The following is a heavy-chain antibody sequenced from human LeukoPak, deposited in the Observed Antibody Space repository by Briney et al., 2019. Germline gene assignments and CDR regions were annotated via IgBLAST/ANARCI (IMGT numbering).Heavy chain of an antibody. D-gene: IGHD2-2*01. J-gene: IGHJ6*03. V-gene: IGHV4-34*01. CDR3: ARSLVVVVPAAILDRNYYYYYYMDV. Sequence: PSETLSLTCAVYGVSFSGYYWSWIRQPPGKGLEWIGEINHSGSTNYNPSLKSRATISVDTSKNQFSLKLSSVTAADTAVYYCARSLVVVVPAAILDRNYYYYYYMDVWGKGTTVTVSS. CDR2: INHSGST. CDR1: GVSFSGYY.